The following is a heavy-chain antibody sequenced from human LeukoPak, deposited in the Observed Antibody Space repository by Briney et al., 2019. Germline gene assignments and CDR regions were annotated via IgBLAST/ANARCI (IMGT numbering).Heavy chain of an antibody. CDR3: ASRGGSSGYFDY. J-gene: IGHJ4*02. CDR2: IYYSGSS. CDR1: GGSISTYY. Sequence: PSETLSLTCTVSGGSISTYYWSWIRQPPGKGLEWIGYIYYSGSSNYNPSLKSRVTISVDTSKSQFSLKLSSVTAADTAVYYCASRGGSSGYFDYWGQGTLVTVS. D-gene: IGHD6-13*01. V-gene: IGHV4-59*08.